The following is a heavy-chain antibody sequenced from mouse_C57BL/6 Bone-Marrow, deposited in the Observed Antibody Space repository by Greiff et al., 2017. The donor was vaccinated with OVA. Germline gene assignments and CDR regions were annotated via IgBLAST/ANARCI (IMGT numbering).Heavy chain of an antibody. CDR1: GYTFTSYW. J-gene: IGHJ2*01. V-gene: IGHV1-5*01. D-gene: IGHD2-4*01. Sequence: EVQRVESGTVLARPGASVKMSCKTSGYTFTSYWMHWVKQRPGQGLEWIVAIYPGNSDTSYNQKFKGKAKLTAVTSASTAYMELSSLTNEDSAVYYCTRGRYDHGDFDYWGQGTTLTVSS. CDR2: IYPGNSDT. CDR3: TRGRYDHGDFDY.